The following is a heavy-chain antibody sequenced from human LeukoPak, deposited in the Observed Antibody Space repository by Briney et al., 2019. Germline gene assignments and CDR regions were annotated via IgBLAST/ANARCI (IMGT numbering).Heavy chain of an antibody. V-gene: IGHV4-4*02. Sequence: SGTLSLTCAVSGGSISSSNWWSWVRPPPGKGLGWIGRIFHTGTTDYKTSLQGRVTISVDKSKYQFSLKLTSVTAADTAVYYCAREDLRGGVSFDYWGQGTLVTVSS. CDR1: GGSISSSNW. D-gene: IGHD5/OR15-5a*01. CDR2: IFHTGTT. J-gene: IGHJ4*02. CDR3: AREDLRGGVSFDY.